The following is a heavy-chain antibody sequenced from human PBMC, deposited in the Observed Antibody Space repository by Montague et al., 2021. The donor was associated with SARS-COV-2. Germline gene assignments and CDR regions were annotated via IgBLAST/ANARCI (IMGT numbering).Heavy chain of an antibody. CDR3: ASSLVWFEIDY. J-gene: IGHJ4*02. V-gene: IGHV3-30*03. CDR1: GFTFDSFI. Sequence: SLRLSCAASGFTFDSFIMHWVRQAPGKGLEWLAVISSDGNTKYYADSVKGRFTISRDNSKNTLYLQMNSLRAEDTAVYYCASSLVWFEIDYWGQGTLGTVSS. D-gene: IGHD3-10*01. CDR2: ISSDGNTK.